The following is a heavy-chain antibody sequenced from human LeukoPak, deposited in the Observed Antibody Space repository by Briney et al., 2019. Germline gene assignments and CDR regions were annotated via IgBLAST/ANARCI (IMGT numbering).Heavy chain of an antibody. J-gene: IGHJ4*02. CDR1: GFSVGTNY. Sequence: GGSLRLSCAASGFSVGTNYMSWVRQAPGKGLEWVSSIVGSSSTYYADSLKGRFTISRDNAKNSLYLQMNSLRAEDTAVYYCARIGAGSSRDYWGQGTLVTVSS. V-gene: IGHV3-69-1*01. CDR3: ARIGAGSSRDY. CDR2: IVGSSST. D-gene: IGHD6-13*01.